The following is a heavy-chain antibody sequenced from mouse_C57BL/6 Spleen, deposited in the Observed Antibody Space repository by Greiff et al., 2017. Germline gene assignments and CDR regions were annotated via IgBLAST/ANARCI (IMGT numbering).Heavy chain of an antibody. CDR3: ARPLLRYYAMDY. Sequence: QVQLKESGAELVKPGASVKISCKASGYAFSSYWMNWVKQRPGKGLEWIGQIYPGDGDTNYNGKFKGKATLTADKSSSTAYMQLSSLTSEDSAVYFCARPLLRYYAMDYWGQGTSVTVSS. J-gene: IGHJ4*01. CDR1: GYAFSSYW. CDR2: IYPGDGDT. D-gene: IGHD1-2*01. V-gene: IGHV1-80*01.